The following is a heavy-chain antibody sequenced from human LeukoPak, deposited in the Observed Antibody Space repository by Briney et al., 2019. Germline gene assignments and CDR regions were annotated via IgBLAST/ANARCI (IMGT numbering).Heavy chain of an antibody. CDR1: GGSISSYY. CDR2: IYYSGST. J-gene: IGHJ4*02. D-gene: IGHD3-16*02. CDR3: ARHGRSYTDY. V-gene: IGHV4-59*08. Sequence: PSETLSLTCTVSGGSISSYYWSWIRQPPGKGLEWIGYIYYSGSTNYNPSLKSRVTISVDTSKSQFALKLSAVTAANTAVYYCARHGRSYTDYWGQGTLVTVSS.